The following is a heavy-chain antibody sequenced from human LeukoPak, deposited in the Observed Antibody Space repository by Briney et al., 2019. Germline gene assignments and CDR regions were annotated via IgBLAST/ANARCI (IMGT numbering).Heavy chain of an antibody. CDR1: GGSISSSSYY. CDR2: IYYSGST. Sequence: PSETLSLTCTVSGGSISSSSYYWGWIRQPPGKGLEWIGSIYYSGSTYYNPSLKSRVTISVDTSKNQFSLKLSSVTAADTAVYYCARHWIVGAQSCWFDPWGQGTLVTVSS. D-gene: IGHD1-26*01. CDR3: ARHWIVGAQSCWFDP. V-gene: IGHV4-39*01. J-gene: IGHJ5*02.